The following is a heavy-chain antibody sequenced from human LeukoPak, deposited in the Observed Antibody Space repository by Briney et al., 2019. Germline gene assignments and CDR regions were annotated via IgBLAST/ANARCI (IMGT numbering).Heavy chain of an antibody. D-gene: IGHD5-24*01. V-gene: IGHV1-2*02. CDR2: INPNSGGT. CDR3: ARDPVELATTEYDY. Sequence: GASVKVSCKASGYTFIGNYMHWVRQAPGQGLEWMGWINPNSGGTSYAQKFQGRVTMTRDTSISTAYMELSRLRSDDTAVYYCARDPVELATTEYDYWGQGTLVTVSS. CDR1: GYTFIGNY. J-gene: IGHJ4*02.